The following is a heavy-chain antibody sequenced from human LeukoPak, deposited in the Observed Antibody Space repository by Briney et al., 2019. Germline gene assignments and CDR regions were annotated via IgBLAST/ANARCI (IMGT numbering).Heavy chain of an antibody. J-gene: IGHJ4*02. D-gene: IGHD3-9*01. CDR3: ARAGPYYDILTGYYLYYFDY. CDR2: IYTSGST. Sequence: SETLSLTCTVSGGSISSYYWSWIRQPAGKGLEWIGRIYTSGSTNYNPSLKRRVTMSVDTSKNQFSLKLSSVTAADTAVYYCARAGPYYDILTGYYLYYFDYWGQGTLVTVSS. V-gene: IGHV4-4*07. CDR1: GGSISSYY.